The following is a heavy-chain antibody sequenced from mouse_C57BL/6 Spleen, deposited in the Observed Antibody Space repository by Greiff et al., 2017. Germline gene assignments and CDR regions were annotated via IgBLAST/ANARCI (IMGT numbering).Heavy chain of an antibody. Sequence: EVQRVESGGGLVKPGGSLKLSCAASGFTFSSYAMSWVRQTPEKRLEWVATISDGGSYTYYPDNVKGRFTISRDNAKNNLYLQMSHLKSEDTAMYYCARDDSKGDWFAYWGQGTLVTVSA. CDR3: ARDDSKGDWFAY. V-gene: IGHV5-4*01. CDR1: GFTFSSYA. J-gene: IGHJ3*01. CDR2: ISDGGSYT. D-gene: IGHD2-5*01.